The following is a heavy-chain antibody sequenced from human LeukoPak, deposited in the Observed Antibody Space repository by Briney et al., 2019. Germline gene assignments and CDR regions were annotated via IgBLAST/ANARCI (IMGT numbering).Heavy chain of an antibody. CDR3: ARTRYSSSWYSQFDY. Sequence: GGSLRLSCTVSGFTVSSNSMSWVRQAPGKVLVWVSFIYSGGNTHYSDSVEGRLTISRENYKNTLSLLMISRLGEDDAVFYCARTRYSSSWYSQFDYWGEGALVTVSS. CDR2: IYSGGNT. D-gene: IGHD6-13*01. J-gene: IGHJ4*02. V-gene: IGHV3-53*01. CDR1: GFTVSSNS.